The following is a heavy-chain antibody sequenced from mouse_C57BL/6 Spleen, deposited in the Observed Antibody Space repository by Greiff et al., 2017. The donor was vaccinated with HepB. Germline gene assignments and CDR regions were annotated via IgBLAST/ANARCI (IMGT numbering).Heavy chain of an antibody. CDR2: ISYSGST. V-gene: IGHV3-1*01. CDR3: ARDTSSNGWYFDV. D-gene: IGHD2-5*01. Sequence: EVQLQQSGPGMVKPSQSLSLTCTVTGYSITSGYDWHWIRHFPGNKLEWMGYISYSGSTNYNPSLKSRISITHDTSKNHFFLKLNSVTTEDTATYYCARDTSSNGWYFDVWGTGTTVTVSS. J-gene: IGHJ1*03. CDR1: GYSITSGYD.